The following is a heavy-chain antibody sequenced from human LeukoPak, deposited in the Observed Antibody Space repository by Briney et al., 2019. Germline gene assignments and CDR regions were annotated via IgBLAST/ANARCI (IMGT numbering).Heavy chain of an antibody. D-gene: IGHD3-22*01. CDR2: INPNSGGT. CDR3: ARDGTGIVEPHPQRGYYYGMDV. J-gene: IGHJ6*02. V-gene: IGHV1-2*04. CDR1: GYTFTGYY. Sequence: ASVKVSCKASGYTFTGYYMHWVRQAPGQGLEWMGWINPNSGGTNYAQKFQGWVTMTRDTSISTAYMELSRLRSDDTAVYYCARDGTGIVEPHPQRGYYYGMDVWGQGTTVTVSS.